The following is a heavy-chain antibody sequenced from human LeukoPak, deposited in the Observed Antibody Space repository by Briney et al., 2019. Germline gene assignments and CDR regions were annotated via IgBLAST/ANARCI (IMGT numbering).Heavy chain of an antibody. CDR2: IKQDGSER. CDR3: ARVLKDNKDDTSGYRPFDY. J-gene: IGHJ4*02. CDR1: GFTFSSYW. Sequence: GGSLRLSCAASGFTFSSYWMSWVRQAPGKGLECVANIKQDGSERKYMDSVEGRFAISRDNAKDSLYLQMNSLRAEDTAVYFCARVLKDNKDDTSGYRPFDYRGQGTRVIVSS. V-gene: IGHV3-7*04. D-gene: IGHD3-22*01.